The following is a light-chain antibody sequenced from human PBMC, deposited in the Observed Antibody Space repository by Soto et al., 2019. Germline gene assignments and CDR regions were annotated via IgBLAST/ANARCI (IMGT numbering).Light chain of an antibody. CDR1: QSISSW. V-gene: IGKV1-5*03. J-gene: IGKJ4*01. CDR2: KAA. CDR3: QQYNSYPLT. Sequence: DIQMTQSPSTLPASVGDRVTITCRASQSISSWLAWYQQKPGKAPNLLIYKAARLQSGDPSRFSGSGSGTGFTLTISSLQSDDFATYYCQQYNSYPLTFGGGTRVEIK.